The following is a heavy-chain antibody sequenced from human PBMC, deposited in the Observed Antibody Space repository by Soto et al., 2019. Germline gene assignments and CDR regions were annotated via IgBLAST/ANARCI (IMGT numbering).Heavy chain of an antibody. V-gene: IGHV4-59*01. CDR3: ARAPPYYYDSSGYYYYYYYGMDV. J-gene: IGHJ6*02. Sequence: PSETLSLTCTVSGGSISSYYWSWIRQPPGKGLEWIGYIYYSGSTNYNPSLKSRVTISVDTSKNQFSLKLSSVTAADTAVYYCARAPPYYYDSSGYYYYYYYGMDVWGQGTTVTV. CDR2: IYYSGST. D-gene: IGHD3-22*01. CDR1: GGSISSYY.